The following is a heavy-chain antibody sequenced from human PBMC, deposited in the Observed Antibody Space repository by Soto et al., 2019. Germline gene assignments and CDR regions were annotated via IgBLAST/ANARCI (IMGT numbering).Heavy chain of an antibody. D-gene: IGHD3-10*01. CDR1: GGTFSSYA. J-gene: IGHJ4*02. Sequence: QVQLVQSGAEVKKPGSSVKVSCKASGGTFSSYAISWVRQAPGQGLEWMGGIILIFGTANYAQKCQGRVTITAVESTSTGYMEVSSLRSEDTGVYYCARGGYGSGSYYNAPPGYWGQGTLVTVSS. V-gene: IGHV1-69*01. CDR3: ARGGYGSGSYYNAPPGY. CDR2: IILIFGTA.